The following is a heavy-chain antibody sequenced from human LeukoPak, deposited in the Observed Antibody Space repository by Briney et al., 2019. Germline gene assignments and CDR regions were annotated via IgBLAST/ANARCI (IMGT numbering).Heavy chain of an antibody. V-gene: IGHV1-46*01. CDR2: ISPSGGST. CDR3: AREVTKGASFDY. Sequence: ASVKVSCKASGYTFTSYYMHWVRQAPGQGLEWMGIISPSGGSTSYAQKFQGRVTMTRDTSTSTVYMELSSLRSEDTAVYYCAREVTKGASFDYWGQGTLVTVSS. CDR1: GYTFTSYY. J-gene: IGHJ4*02.